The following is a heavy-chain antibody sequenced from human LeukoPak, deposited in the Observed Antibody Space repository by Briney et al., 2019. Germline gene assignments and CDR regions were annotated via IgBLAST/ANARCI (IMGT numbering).Heavy chain of an antibody. Sequence: GRSLRLSCAASGFTFSSYGMHWVRQAPGKGLEWVAVISYDGSNKYYADSVKGRFTISRDNSKNTLYLQMNSLRAEDTAVYYCARELPYGGNSDYWGQGTLVTVSS. V-gene: IGHV3-30*03. CDR3: ARELPYGGNSDY. CDR1: GFTFSSYG. CDR2: ISYDGSNK. D-gene: IGHD4-23*01. J-gene: IGHJ4*02.